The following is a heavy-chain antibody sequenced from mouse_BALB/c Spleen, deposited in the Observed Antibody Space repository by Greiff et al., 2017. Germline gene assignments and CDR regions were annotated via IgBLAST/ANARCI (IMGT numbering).Heavy chain of an antibody. V-gene: IGHV1-7*01. CDR1: GYTFTSYW. D-gene: IGHD3-3*01. CDR3: ARESRDAMDY. Sequence: QVQLQQSGAELAKPGASVKMSCKASGYTFTSYWMHWVKQRPGQGLEWIGYINPSTGCTEYNQKFKDKATLTADKSSSTAYMQLSSLTSEDSAVYYCARESRDAMDYWGQGTSVTVSS. J-gene: IGHJ4*01. CDR2: INPSTGCT.